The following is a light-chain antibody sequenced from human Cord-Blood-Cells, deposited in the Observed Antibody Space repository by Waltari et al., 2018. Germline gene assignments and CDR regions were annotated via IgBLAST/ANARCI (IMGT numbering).Light chain of an antibody. CDR3: QQSYSTPYS. V-gene: IGKV1-39*01. J-gene: IGKJ2*03. Sequence: IQMPQSPSSLSASVGDRVTITCRASQSISSYLNWYHQKPGKAPKPLIYAASSVQSGVPSRFSGSGSGTDFTLTISSLQPEDFATYYCQQSYSTPYSFGQGTKLEIK. CDR1: QSISSY. CDR2: AAS.